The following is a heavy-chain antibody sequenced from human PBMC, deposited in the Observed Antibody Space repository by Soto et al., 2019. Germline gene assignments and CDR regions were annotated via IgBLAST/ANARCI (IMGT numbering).Heavy chain of an antibody. V-gene: IGHV1-69*13. J-gene: IGHJ3*02. CDR2: IIPIFGTA. D-gene: IGHD6-6*01. Sequence: GASVKVSCKASGGTFSSYAISWVRQAPGQGLEWMGGIIPIFGTANYAQKFQGRVTITADESTSTAYMELSGLRSEDTAVYYCARDIAARLIPDAFDIWGQGTMVTVSS. CDR3: ARDIAARLIPDAFDI. CDR1: GGTFSSYA.